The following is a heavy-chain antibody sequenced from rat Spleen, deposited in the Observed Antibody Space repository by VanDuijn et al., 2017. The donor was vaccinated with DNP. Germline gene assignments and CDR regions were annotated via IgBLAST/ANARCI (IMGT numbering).Heavy chain of an antibody. CDR2: TTIGGGSV. CDR3: ATASNSGFTY. Sequence: EVQLVESGGGLVQPGRSLKLSCVVSGFTFRNYYMAWVRQAPTKGLEWVAYTTIGGGSVYYRDFVKGRFTMSRDKAKNTLYLQMDSLRSEDTATYYCATASNSGFTYWGQGTLVTVSS. J-gene: IGHJ3*01. D-gene: IGHD3-6*01. V-gene: IGHV5-27*01. CDR1: GFTFRNYY.